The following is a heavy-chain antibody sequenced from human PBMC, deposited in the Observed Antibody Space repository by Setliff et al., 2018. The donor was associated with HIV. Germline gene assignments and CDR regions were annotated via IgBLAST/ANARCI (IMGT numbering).Heavy chain of an antibody. Sequence: GGSLRLSCVVSGFNVGANYMSWVRQAPGKGLEWVSIMYSGAGIYYADSVKGRFTISRDNSKNTLYLQMNSLRAEDTAVYSCARPYYDFWSGWDDAFDIWGQGTMVTVSS. CDR1: GFNVGANY. J-gene: IGHJ3*02. V-gene: IGHV3-53*05. D-gene: IGHD3-3*01. CDR2: MYSGAGI. CDR3: ARPYYDFWSGWDDAFDI.